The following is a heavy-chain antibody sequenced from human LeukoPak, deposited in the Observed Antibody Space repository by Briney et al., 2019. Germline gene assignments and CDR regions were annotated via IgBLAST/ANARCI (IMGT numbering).Heavy chain of an antibody. CDR1: GYTFTGYY. CDR3: AILHVGSFDT. D-gene: IGHD1-26*01. CDR2: INPNSGGT. Sequence: ASVKVSCXASGYTFTGYYMHRVRQAPGQGLEWMGRINPNSGGTNYAQKFQGRVTMTRDTSISTAYMELSRLRSDDTAVYYCAILHVGSFDTWGQGTMVTVSS. J-gene: IGHJ3*02. V-gene: IGHV1-2*06.